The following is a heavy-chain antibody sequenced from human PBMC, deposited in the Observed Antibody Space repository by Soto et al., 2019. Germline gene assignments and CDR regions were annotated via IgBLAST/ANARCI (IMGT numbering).Heavy chain of an antibody. CDR2: IYYGGTT. V-gene: IGHV4-59*08. J-gene: IGHJ6*02. D-gene: IGHD3-10*01. CDR3: ARQSEYYYASGRAAPLYGMDV. Sequence: SETLSNTCTVYGGFSNSNSWSWIRQPPGKRLEWVGYIYYGGTTSYNPSLQSRVTISLETSKSQFSLRLTSVTAADTAVYFCARQSEYYYASGRAAPLYGMDVWGQGTTVT. CDR1: GGFSNSNS.